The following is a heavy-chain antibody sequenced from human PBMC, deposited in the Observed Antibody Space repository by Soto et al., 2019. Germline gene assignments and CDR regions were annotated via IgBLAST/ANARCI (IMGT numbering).Heavy chain of an antibody. J-gene: IGHJ6*02. D-gene: IGHD4-4*01. CDR3: ASHVTTIYYYGMDV. CDR2: IIPIFGTA. V-gene: IGHV1-69*12. Sequence: QVQLVQSGAEVKKPGSSVKVSCKASGGTFSSYAISWVRQAPGQGLEWMGEIIPIFGTANYAQKFQGRVTIPAYEXXSTAYMELSSLRSEDTAVYYCASHVTTIYYYGMDVWGQGTTVTVSS. CDR1: GGTFSSYA.